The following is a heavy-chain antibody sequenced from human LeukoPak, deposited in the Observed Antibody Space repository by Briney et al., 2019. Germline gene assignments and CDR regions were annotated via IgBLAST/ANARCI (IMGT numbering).Heavy chain of an antibody. V-gene: IGHV3-53*04. CDR1: GFTVSSNY. CDR2: IYSGGST. J-gene: IGHJ6*02. Sequence: GGSLRLSCAASGFTVSSNYMCWVRQAPGKGLEWVSVIYSGGSTYYADSVKGRFTISRHNSKNTLYLQMNSLRAEDTAVYYCARADCSGGSCYPNYYYYYGMDVWGQGTTVTVSS. D-gene: IGHD2-15*01. CDR3: ARADCSGGSCYPNYYYYYGMDV.